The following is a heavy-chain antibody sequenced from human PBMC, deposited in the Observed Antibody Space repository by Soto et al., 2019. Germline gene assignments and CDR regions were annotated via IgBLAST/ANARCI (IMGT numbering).Heavy chain of an antibody. CDR3: AKDSPGSGNYQELDY. CDR1: GFTFSGYA. D-gene: IGHD1-26*01. V-gene: IGHV3-23*01. Sequence: LRLSGAASGFTFSGYAMTWVRQAPGKGLEWVSALTPGGETTYHIDSVKGRFTISRDNAKNTLYLQMNSLTDADTAVYYCAKDSPGSGNYQELDYWGQGTLVTVSS. J-gene: IGHJ4*02. CDR2: LTPGGETT.